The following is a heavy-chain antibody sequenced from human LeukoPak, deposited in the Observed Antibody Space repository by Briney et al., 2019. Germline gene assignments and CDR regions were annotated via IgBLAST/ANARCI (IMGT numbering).Heavy chain of an antibody. J-gene: IGHJ4*02. V-gene: IGHV1-24*01. CDR2: FDPEDGET. CDR1: GYTLTELS. CDR3: ARVNINNWHSCDY. Sequence: ASVKVSCKVSGYTLTELSMHCVRQAPGKGLEWMGGFDPEDGETIYAQKFQGRVTMTEDTSTDTAYMELSSLRSEDAAVYYCARVNINNWHSCDYWGQGTLVTVSS. D-gene: IGHD1-1*01.